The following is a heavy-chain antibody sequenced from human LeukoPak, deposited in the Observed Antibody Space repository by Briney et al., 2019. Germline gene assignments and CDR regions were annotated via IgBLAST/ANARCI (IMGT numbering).Heavy chain of an antibody. V-gene: IGHV4-34*01. Sequence: PSETLSLTCAVSGGSFSGYYWSWIRQPPGKGLEWIGEINHSGSTNYNPSLKSRVTISVDTSKNQFSLKLSSVTAADTAVYYCARVQSYYYGSGSYYRWFDPWGQGTLVTVSS. CDR1: GGSFSGYY. CDR2: INHSGST. J-gene: IGHJ5*02. CDR3: ARVQSYYYGSGSYYRWFDP. D-gene: IGHD3-10*01.